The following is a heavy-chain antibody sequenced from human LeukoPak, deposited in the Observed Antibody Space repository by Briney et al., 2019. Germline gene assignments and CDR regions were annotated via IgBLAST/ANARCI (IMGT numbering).Heavy chain of an antibody. CDR3: ARLVGATTIDYYYGMDV. V-gene: IGHV1-18*01. CDR1: GYTFTSYG. D-gene: IGHD1-26*01. J-gene: IGHJ6*02. Sequence: GASVKVSCKASGYTFTSYGISWVRQAPGQGLEWMGWISAYNGNTNYAQKLQGRVTMTTDTSTSTAYMELRSLGSDDTAVYYCARLVGATTIDYYYGMDVWGQGTTVTVSS. CDR2: ISAYNGNT.